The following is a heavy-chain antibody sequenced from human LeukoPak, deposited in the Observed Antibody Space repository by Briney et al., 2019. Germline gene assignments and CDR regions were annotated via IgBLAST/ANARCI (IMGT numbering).Heavy chain of an antibody. CDR3: ARGEWALRD. CDR1: GFIFADHG. V-gene: IGHV3-20*04. J-gene: IGHJ4*02. Sequence: PGGSLRLSCAASGFIFADHGMTWVRQVPGKGLEWVSGINWNGGSTGYVDSVKGRFTISRDNAKNVLFLEMNNLRAEDTAFYYCARGEWALRDWGQGTLVTVSS. D-gene: IGHD3-3*01. CDR2: INWNGGST.